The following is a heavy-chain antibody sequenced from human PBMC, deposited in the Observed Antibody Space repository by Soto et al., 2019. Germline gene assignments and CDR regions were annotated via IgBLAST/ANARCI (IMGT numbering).Heavy chain of an antibody. CDR2: IYSSGST. D-gene: IGHD5-12*01. V-gene: IGHV4-61*01. CDR3: ARDGDGYNY. Sequence: QVQLQESGPGLVKPSETLSLTCTVSGGSVSSGSYYWSWIRQPPGKGLEWIGYIYSSGSTSYNPSLKSRVNISVDTSKNQFSLKLSSVTAADTAVYYCARDGDGYNYWGQGTLVTVSS. CDR1: GGSVSSGSYY. J-gene: IGHJ4*02.